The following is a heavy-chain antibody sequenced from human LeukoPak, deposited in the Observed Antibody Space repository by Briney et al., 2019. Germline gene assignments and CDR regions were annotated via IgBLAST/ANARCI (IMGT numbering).Heavy chain of an antibody. CDR3: ARGEWLLHY. J-gene: IGHJ4*02. V-gene: IGHV1-2*06. D-gene: IGHD5-18*01. CDR2: INPNSGGT. Sequence: ASVKVSCKASGYTFTDYYIHWVRQAPGQGLEWMGRINPNSGGTNSAQKFQGRVTMTRDTSISTAYMELSRLGSDDTAVYYCARGEWLLHYWGQGILVTVSS. CDR1: GYTFTDYY.